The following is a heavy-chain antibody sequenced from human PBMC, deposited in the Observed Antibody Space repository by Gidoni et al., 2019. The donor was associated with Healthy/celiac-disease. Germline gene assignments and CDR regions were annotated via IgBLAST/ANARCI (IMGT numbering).Heavy chain of an antibody. J-gene: IGHJ1*01. Sequence: QVQLVQSGAEVKKPGSSVKVSCKASGGTFSSYTISWVRQAPGQGLEWMGRIIPILGIANYAQKFQGRVTITADKSTSTAYMELSSLRSEDTAVYYCARSSSHYYDSSGYRYFQHWGQGTLVTVSS. CDR3: ARSSSHYYDSSGYRYFQH. V-gene: IGHV1-69*02. CDR2: IIPILGIA. D-gene: IGHD3-22*01. CDR1: GGTFSSYT.